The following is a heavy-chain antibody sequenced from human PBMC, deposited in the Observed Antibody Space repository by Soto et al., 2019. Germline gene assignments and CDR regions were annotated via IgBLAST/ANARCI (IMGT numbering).Heavy chain of an antibody. CDR1: DSTFSTYG. J-gene: IGHJ4*02. Sequence: PGGSLRLSCAASDSTFSTYGMNWLRQAPGKGLEWVSSIDSSGSYIYYTDSVQGRFIVSRDNAKNLLYLQMNSLRAEDTAVYYCAKGGRQWLVTSDFNYWGQGALVTVS. CDR3: AKGGRQWLVTSDFNY. V-gene: IGHV3-21*01. CDR2: IDSSGSYI. D-gene: IGHD6-19*01.